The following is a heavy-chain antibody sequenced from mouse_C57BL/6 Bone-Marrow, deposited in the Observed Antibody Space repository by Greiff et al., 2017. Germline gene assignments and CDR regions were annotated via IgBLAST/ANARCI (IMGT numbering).Heavy chain of an antibody. CDR3: ARSYDYDGYFDV. CDR2: INPNYGTT. Sequence: VHVKQSGPELVKPGASVKISCKASGYSFTDYNMNWVKQSNGKSLEWIGVINPNYGTTSYNQKFKGKATLTVDQSSSTAYMQLNSLTSEDSAVYYCARSYDYDGYFDVWGTGTTVTVSS. J-gene: IGHJ1*03. CDR1: GYSFTDYN. D-gene: IGHD2-4*01. V-gene: IGHV1-39*01.